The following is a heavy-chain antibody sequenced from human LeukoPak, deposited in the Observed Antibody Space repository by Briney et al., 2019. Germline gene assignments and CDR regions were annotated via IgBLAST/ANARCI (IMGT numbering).Heavy chain of an antibody. V-gene: IGHV3-23*01. Sequence: GGSLRLSCAASGFTFSSYAMSWVRQAPGKGLEWVSAISGSGGSTYYADSVKGRFTISRDNSKNSLYLQMSSLRTEDTALYYCAKAAAGTHFDYWGQGTLVTVSS. CDR2: ISGSGGST. D-gene: IGHD6-13*01. CDR1: GFTFSSYA. CDR3: AKAAAGTHFDY. J-gene: IGHJ4*02.